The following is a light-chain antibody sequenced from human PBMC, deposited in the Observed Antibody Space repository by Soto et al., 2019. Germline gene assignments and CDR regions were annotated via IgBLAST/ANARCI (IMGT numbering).Light chain of an antibody. CDR2: DAS. Sequence: DIQMTQSPSSLSASVGDRVTVTCRASQSISSWLAWYQQKPGKAPKLLIYDASSLESGVPSRFSGSGSGTELTLTISSLQPDDFATYYCQQYNRYSNTFGQGTKLEIK. J-gene: IGKJ2*01. CDR1: QSISSW. V-gene: IGKV1-5*01. CDR3: QQYNRYSNT.